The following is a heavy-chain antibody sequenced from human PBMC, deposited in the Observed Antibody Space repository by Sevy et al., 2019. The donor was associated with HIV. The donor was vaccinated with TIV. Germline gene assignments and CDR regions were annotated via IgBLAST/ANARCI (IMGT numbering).Heavy chain of an antibody. D-gene: IGHD3-3*01. CDR2: INSHGSIT. Sequence: GGSLRLSCAASGFTFSSHWMFWVRQVPGKGLVWVSHINSHGSITNYAESVKGRFTISRDNAKNTVYLQMNSLRAEDTAVYYCARGQVLRFLEWPTYGMDVWGQGTTVTVSS. J-gene: IGHJ6*02. V-gene: IGHV3-74*01. CDR3: ARGQVLRFLEWPTYGMDV. CDR1: GFTFSSHW.